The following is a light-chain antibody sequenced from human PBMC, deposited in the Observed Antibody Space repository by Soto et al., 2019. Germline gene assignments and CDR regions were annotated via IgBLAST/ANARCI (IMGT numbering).Light chain of an antibody. J-gene: IGKJ2*01. Sequence: EIVMTQSPATLSVSPGERATLSCRTSRSIGSNLAWYQQKPGQTPRLIIYGASTRANGIPARFSGSGSGTEFNLTIRSLQSGDIAVYYCQRYNNWTPYNFGQGTKLEI. CDR2: GAS. CDR1: RSIGSN. CDR3: QRYNNWTPYN. V-gene: IGKV3-15*01.